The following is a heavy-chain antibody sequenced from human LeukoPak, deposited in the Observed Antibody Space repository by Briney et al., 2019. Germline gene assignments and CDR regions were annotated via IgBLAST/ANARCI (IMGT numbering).Heavy chain of an antibody. CDR2: ISSSSSYI. CDR1: GFTFSSYS. Sequence: GGSLRLSCAASGFTFSSYSMNWVRQAPGKGLEWVSSISSSSSYIYYADSVKGRFTISRDNAKNSLYLQMNSLRAEDTAVYYCARDADTIFGVVIFDYWGQGTLVTVSS. V-gene: IGHV3-21*01. CDR3: ARDADTIFGVVIFDY. J-gene: IGHJ4*02. D-gene: IGHD3-3*01.